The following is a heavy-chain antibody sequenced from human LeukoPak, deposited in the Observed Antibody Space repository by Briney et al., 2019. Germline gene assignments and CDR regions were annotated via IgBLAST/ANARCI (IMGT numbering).Heavy chain of an antibody. CDR1: GFTFSDYY. Sequence: GGSLRLSCAASGFTFSDYYMSWIRQAPGKGLEWVAYIISGGSTIYYADSVKGLFIISRDNAKNSLSLQMNSRRAEDTAVYYCARRAGAYSHPYDYWGQGTLVTVSS. CDR2: IISGGSTI. D-gene: IGHD4/OR15-4a*01. J-gene: IGHJ4*02. V-gene: IGHV3-11*04. CDR3: ARRAGAYSHPYDY.